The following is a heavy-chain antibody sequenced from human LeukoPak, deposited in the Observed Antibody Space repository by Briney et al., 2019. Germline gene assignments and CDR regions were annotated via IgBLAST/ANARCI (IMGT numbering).Heavy chain of an antibody. CDR1: GFTFSSYG. J-gene: IGHJ4*02. Sequence: GGSLRLSCAASGFTFSSYGMHWVRQAPGKGLEWVAVIWYGGSIKYYADSVKGRFTISRDNSKNTLYLQMNSLRAEDTAVFYCARAGNPSWPVLDYWGQGTLVTVSS. CDR2: IWYGGSIK. CDR3: ARAGNPSWPVLDY. D-gene: IGHD2-2*01. V-gene: IGHV3-33*01.